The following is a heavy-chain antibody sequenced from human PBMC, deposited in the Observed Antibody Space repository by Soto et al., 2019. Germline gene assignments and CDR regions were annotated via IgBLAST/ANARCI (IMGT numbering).Heavy chain of an antibody. J-gene: IGHJ4*02. V-gene: IGHV3-23*01. D-gene: IGHD3-16*02. Sequence: EVQLLESGGGLVQPGGSLRLSCAASGFTFSSYAMSWVRQAPGKGLAWVSAISGSGGSTYYADSVKGRFTISRDNSKNTLYLQMNSLRAEDTALYYCAKDGEYYDYVWGSYRYYDYSGQGTLVTVSS. CDR2: ISGSGGST. CDR3: AKDGEYYDYVWGSYRYYDY. CDR1: GFTFSSYA.